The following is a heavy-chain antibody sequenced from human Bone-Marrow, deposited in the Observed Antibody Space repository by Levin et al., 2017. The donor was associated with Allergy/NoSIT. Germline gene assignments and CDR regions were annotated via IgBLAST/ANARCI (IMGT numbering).Heavy chain of an antibody. Sequence: ASVKVSCAASGFTLSKYAMNWVRRAPGKGLEWVSTLLSNGATTYYAASVKGRFTISRDSSKNTLYLQVTSLRDDDTAIYYCARTVVHYYSDCWGQGTLVTVSS. CDR1: GFTLSKYA. D-gene: IGHD1-26*01. V-gene: IGHV3-23*01. CDR2: LLSNGATT. CDR3: ARTVVHYYSDC. J-gene: IGHJ4*02.